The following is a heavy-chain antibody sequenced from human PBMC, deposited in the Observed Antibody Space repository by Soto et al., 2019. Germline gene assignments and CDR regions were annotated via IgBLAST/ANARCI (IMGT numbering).Heavy chain of an antibody. CDR2: INSDGNST. CDR3: ARDLRYYGSGSYHPLLYFDY. J-gene: IGHJ4*02. V-gene: IGHV3-74*01. Sequence: PGVSLSLSCVTSGFTFSKNWMHWVRQAPGKGLVWVSRINSDGNSTSYADSVKGRFTISRDNAKNTLYLQMNSLRAEDTALYYCARDLRYYGSGSYHPLLYFDYWGQGTLVTVSS. CDR1: GFTFSKNW. D-gene: IGHD3-10*01.